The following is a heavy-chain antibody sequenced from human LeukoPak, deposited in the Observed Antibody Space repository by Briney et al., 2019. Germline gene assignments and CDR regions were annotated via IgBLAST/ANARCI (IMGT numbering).Heavy chain of an antibody. J-gene: IGHJ4*02. CDR2: IRSKAYGETA. CDR1: GFTFSSYA. V-gene: IGHV3-49*04. Sequence: GGSLRLSCAASGFTFSSYAMHWVRQAPGEGLEWVGFIRSKAYGETADYAASVEGRFTISRDDSKAIAYLQMNSLKTEDTAVYHCTRDRGAYNLYDYWGQGTLVTVSS. D-gene: IGHD1-1*01. CDR3: TRDRGAYNLYDY.